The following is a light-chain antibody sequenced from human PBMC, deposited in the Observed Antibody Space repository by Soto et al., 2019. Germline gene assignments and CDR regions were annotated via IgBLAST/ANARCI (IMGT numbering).Light chain of an antibody. CDR2: EVS. J-gene: IGLJ3*02. Sequence: QSVLTQPPSASGSPGQSVTISCTGTSSDVGGYDYVSWYQQEPDKAPKVMIYEVSRRPSGVPDRFSGSKSGNTASLTVSGLQAEDEADYYCSSYAGSSNWVFGGGTQLTVL. CDR1: SSDVGGYDY. V-gene: IGLV2-8*01. CDR3: SSYAGSSNWV.